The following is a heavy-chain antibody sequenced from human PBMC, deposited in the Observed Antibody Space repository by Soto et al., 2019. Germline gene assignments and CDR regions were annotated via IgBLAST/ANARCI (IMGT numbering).Heavy chain of an antibody. CDR3: ARDWGFRDIVVVPAAGYGMDV. J-gene: IGHJ6*02. D-gene: IGHD2-2*01. CDR1: GGTFSSYA. CDR2: IIPIFGTA. Sequence: GASVKVYCKASGGTFSSYAISWVRQAPGQGLEWMGGIIPIFGTANYAQKFQGRVTITADKSTSTAYMELSSLRSEDTAVYYCARDWGFRDIVVVPAAGYGMDVWGQGTTVTVSS. V-gene: IGHV1-69*06.